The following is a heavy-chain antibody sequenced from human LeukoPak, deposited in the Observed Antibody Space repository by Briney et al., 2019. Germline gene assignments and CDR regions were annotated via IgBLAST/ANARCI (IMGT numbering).Heavy chain of an antibody. D-gene: IGHD6-19*01. V-gene: IGHV1-2*02. CDR2: INPNSGGT. Sequence: ASVKVSCKASGYTFTGYYMHWVRQAPGQGLEWMGWINPNSGGTNYAQKLQGRVTMTTDTSTSTTYMDLRSLRSDDTAVYYCARDVSSGWYAPFDYWGQGTLVTVSS. CDR1: GYTFTGYY. J-gene: IGHJ4*02. CDR3: ARDVSSGWYAPFDY.